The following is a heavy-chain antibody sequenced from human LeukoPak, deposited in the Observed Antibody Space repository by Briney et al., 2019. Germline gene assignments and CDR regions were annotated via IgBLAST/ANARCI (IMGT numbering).Heavy chain of an antibody. CDR3: ATARSGYYPYYFDY. J-gene: IGHJ4*02. V-gene: IGHV4-59*11. D-gene: IGHD3-22*01. Sequence: PSETLSLTCTVSGGSISSHYWSWIRQPPGKGLEWIGYIYHSGTTNYNPSLKSRVTISVDTSKNQFSLKLSSVTAADTAVYYCATARSGYYPYYFDYWGQGTLVTVSS. CDR1: GGSISSHY. CDR2: IYHSGTT.